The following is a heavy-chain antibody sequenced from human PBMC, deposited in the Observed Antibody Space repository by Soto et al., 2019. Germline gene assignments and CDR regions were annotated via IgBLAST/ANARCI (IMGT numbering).Heavy chain of an antibody. D-gene: IGHD2-15*01. J-gene: IGHJ4*02. CDR1: GFTFTSSA. Sequence: QMQLVQSGPEVKKPGTSVKVYCKASGFTFTSSAVQWVRQARGQRLEWIGWIVVGSGNTNYAQKFQERVTITRDMSTSTAYMELSSLRSEDTAVYYCAALNYGGNAIRHDYWGQGTLVTVSS. V-gene: IGHV1-58*01. CDR3: AALNYGGNAIRHDY. CDR2: IVVGSGNT.